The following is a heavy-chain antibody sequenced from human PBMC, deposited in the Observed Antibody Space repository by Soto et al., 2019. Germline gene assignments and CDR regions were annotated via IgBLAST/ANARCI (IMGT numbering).Heavy chain of an antibody. J-gene: IGHJ2*01. D-gene: IGHD4-17*01. CDR1: GGTFSSYT. CDR2: IIPILGIA. CDR3: AGGGHGYYQNWYFDL. Sequence: QVQLVQSGAEVKKPGSSVKVSCKASGGTFSSYTISWVRQAPGQGLEWMGRIIPILGIANYAQKFQGRVTITADKSTSTAYIELSNLRSEDTAVYYCAGGGHGYYQNWYFDLWGRGTLVTVSS. V-gene: IGHV1-69*02.